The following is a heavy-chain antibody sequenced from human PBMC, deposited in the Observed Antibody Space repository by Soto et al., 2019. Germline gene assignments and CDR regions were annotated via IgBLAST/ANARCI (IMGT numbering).Heavy chain of an antibody. CDR3: AGDPVAASGTAFDI. Sequence: SETLSLTCSVSGGSIGSSHWWSWVRQPPGKALEWIAEIYYNENTNYNPSLKSRVTISVDKSKNQFSLNLISVTAADTAMYYCAGDPVAASGTAFDIWGQGTMVTVSS. CDR2: IYYNENT. D-gene: IGHD6-13*01. CDR1: GGSIGSSHW. V-gene: IGHV4-4*02. J-gene: IGHJ3*02.